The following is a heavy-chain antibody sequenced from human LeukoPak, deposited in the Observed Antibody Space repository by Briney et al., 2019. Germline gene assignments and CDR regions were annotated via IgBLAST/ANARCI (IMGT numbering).Heavy chain of an antibody. J-gene: IGHJ6*03. D-gene: IGHD3-9*01. CDR2: INHSGGT. V-gene: IGHV4-34*01. Sequence: PSETLSLTCAVYGQSFSDYYWSWIREPPGKGLEWIGEINHSGGTNYNPSLKSRVTVSVDTSKNQFSLKLSSVTAADTAVYYCARGGGNLLPYFDPKYYYYMDVWGKGTTVTVSS. CDR1: GQSFSDYY. CDR3: ARGGGNLLPYFDPKYYYYMDV.